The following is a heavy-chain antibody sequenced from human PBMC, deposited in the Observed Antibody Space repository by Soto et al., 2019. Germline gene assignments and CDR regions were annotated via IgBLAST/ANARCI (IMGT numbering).Heavy chain of an antibody. V-gene: IGHV3-23*01. CDR3: AKATTNGGWFNPFDS. J-gene: IGHJ4*02. CDR2: LSGSGTST. Sequence: GGSLRLSCAASGITFSTYAMNWVRQAPGKGLEWVSGLSGSGTSTYYADSVKGRFTISRDNSRDTLFLQMNSLTADDTAVYYCAKATTNGGWFNPFDSWGQGALVTVSS. CDR1: GITFSTYA. D-gene: IGHD6-19*01.